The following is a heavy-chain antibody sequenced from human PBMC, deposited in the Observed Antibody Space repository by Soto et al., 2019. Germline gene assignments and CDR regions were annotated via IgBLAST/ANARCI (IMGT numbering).Heavy chain of an antibody. CDR1: GYGFPRYV. J-gene: IGHJ4*02. D-gene: IGHD4-17*01. CDR2: VNAGNENT. Sequence: VQLAQSGAEVKKPGASVKVSCQASGYGFPRYVLHGLGQPPGKRLEWMGWVNAGNENTKSSQKFQGRVSITWDTAASTVYMELSSLRSEDTAVYFCATQSPDYANRDFDYWGQGTLVTVSS. CDR3: ATQSPDYANRDFDY. V-gene: IGHV1-3*01.